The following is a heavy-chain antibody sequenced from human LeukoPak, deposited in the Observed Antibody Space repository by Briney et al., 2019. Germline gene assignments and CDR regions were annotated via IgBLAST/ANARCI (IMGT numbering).Heavy chain of an antibody. CDR1: GFTFSSYA. V-gene: IGHV3-23*01. Sequence: GGSLRLSCAASGFTFSSYAMSWVRQAPGKGLEWVSAIGPSAKNIYYTDSVKGRFTVSRDNSKNTLFLQMNSLRADDTAVYYCAKSTYDSSGYYHPRSLDYWGQGTLVTVSS. CDR3: AKSTYDSSGYYHPRSLDY. D-gene: IGHD3-22*01. CDR2: IGPSAKNI. J-gene: IGHJ4*02.